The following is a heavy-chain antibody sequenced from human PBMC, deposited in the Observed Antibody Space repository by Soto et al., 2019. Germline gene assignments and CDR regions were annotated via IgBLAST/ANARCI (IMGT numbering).Heavy chain of an antibody. Sequence: QVQLVQSGADLKSPGASVKVSCQASGYGFATHDIPWVRQTTAQGLEWMGFINPNSGHTAYGQKFQGSVTMTRNTLMAPVYLELSSLTPDDTVIYYCARSHLVLTNVGGSYRNPHSYFDVPGQAAHLPVYS. CDR2: INPNSGHT. D-gene: IGHD3-16*02. CDR1: GYGFATHD. V-gene: IGHV1-8*01. CDR3: ARSHLVLTNVGGSYRNPHSYFDV. J-gene: IGHJ4*02.